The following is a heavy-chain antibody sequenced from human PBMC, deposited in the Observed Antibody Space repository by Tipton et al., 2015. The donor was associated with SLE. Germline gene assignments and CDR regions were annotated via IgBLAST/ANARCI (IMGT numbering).Heavy chain of an antibody. CDR1: GYSISSGYY. CDR2: INHSGST. V-gene: IGHV4-38-2*01. D-gene: IGHD5-12*01. Sequence: TLSLTCAVSGYSISSGYYWGWIRQPPGKGLEWIGEINHSGSTNYNPSLKSRVTISVDTSKNQFSLKLSSVTAADTAVYYCTRVDTVVPYWFDYWGQGTLVTVSS. J-gene: IGHJ4*02. CDR3: TRVDTVVPYWFDY.